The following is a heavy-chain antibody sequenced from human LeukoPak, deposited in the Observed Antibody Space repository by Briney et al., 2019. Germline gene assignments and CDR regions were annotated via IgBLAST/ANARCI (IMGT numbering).Heavy chain of an antibody. Sequence: SQTLSLTCTVSGGSISSGDYYWSWIRQPPGKGLEWIGYIYCSGSTYYNPSLKSRVTISVDTSKNQFSLKLSSVTAADTAVYYCARRYQPYMWGMDVWGQGTTVTVSS. CDR2: IYCSGST. CDR1: GGSISSGDYY. D-gene: IGHD2-2*01. CDR3: ARRYQPYMWGMDV. V-gene: IGHV4-30-4*01. J-gene: IGHJ6*02.